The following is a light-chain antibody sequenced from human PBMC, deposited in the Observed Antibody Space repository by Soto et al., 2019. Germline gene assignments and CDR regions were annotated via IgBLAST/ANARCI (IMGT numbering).Light chain of an antibody. Sequence: EIVMTQSPATLSVSPGERATLSCRASQSVSRNFAWYQQKPGQAPRLLIYGTSTRATGIPGRFSGSGSGTEFTLTISGLQSDDFAVYHCQQYDTWPRTFGQGTNLEIK. CDR1: QSVSRN. V-gene: IGKV3-15*01. J-gene: IGKJ2*01. CDR2: GTS. CDR3: QQYDTWPRT.